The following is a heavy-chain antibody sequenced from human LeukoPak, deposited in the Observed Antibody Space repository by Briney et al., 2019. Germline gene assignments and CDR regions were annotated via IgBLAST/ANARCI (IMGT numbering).Heavy chain of an antibody. J-gene: IGHJ4*02. CDR1: GFTFDDYA. V-gene: IGHV3-43D*03. Sequence: QPGGSLRLSCAASGFTFDDYAMHWVRQAPGKGLEWVSLISWDGGSTYYADSVKGRFTISRDNSKNSLYLQMNSLRAEDTALYYCARTQHLGYCSGGSCYSRPMTTEVYWGQGTLVTVSS. CDR3: ARTQHLGYCSGGSCYSRPMTTEVY. CDR2: ISWDGGST. D-gene: IGHD2-15*01.